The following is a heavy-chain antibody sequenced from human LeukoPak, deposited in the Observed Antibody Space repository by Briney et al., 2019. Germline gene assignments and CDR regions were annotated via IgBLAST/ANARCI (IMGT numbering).Heavy chain of an antibody. V-gene: IGHV3-21*01. CDR3: ARDKGYCSSTSWRLGAFDI. J-gene: IGHJ3*02. D-gene: IGHD2-2*01. Sequence: GGSLRLSCAVSGFTFNRYSMNWVRQAPGKGLEWVSSISSSRSYIYYADSVKGRFTISRDNAKNSLYLQKNSLGAEDTAVYYCARDKGYCSSTSWRLGAFDIWGQGTMVTVSS. CDR1: GFTFNRYS. CDR2: ISSSRSYI.